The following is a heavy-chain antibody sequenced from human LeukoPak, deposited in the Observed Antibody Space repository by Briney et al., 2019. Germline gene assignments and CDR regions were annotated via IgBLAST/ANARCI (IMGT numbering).Heavy chain of an antibody. J-gene: IGHJ4*02. D-gene: IGHD5-18*01. Sequence: SETLSLTCAVYGGSFSGYYWGWIRQPPGKGLEWIGEINHSGSTNYNPSLKGRVTISVDTSKNQFSLKLSSVTAADTAVYYCARDEQGYSYGPFDYWGQGTLVTVSS. CDR3: ARDEQGYSYGPFDY. CDR2: INHSGST. CDR1: GGSFSGYY. V-gene: IGHV4-34*01.